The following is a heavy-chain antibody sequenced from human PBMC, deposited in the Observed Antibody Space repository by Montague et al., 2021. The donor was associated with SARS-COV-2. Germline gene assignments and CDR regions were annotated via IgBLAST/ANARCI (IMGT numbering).Heavy chain of an antibody. CDR3: VVVVPAMRPRSDY. CDR2: INHSGNT. V-gene: IGHV4-34*01. CDR1: GGSFSVYY. J-gene: IGHJ4*02. D-gene: IGHD2-21*02. Sequence: SETLSLTCAVYGGSFSVYYWSWIRQPPGKGLERIGEINHSGNTNYNPSLKSRVTISSDTSKNQFSLKLNSVAAADTAVYFCVVVVPAMRPRSDYWGQGTLVTVSS.